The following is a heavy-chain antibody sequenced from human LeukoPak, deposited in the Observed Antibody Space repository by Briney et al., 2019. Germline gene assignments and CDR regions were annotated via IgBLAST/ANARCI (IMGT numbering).Heavy chain of an antibody. V-gene: IGHV3-20*04. CDR1: GFTFDDYG. CDR2: INWNGGST. J-gene: IGHJ6*03. CDR3: AREGGEQQLAYYYYYMDV. D-gene: IGHD6-13*01. Sequence: GGSLRLSCAASGFTFDDYGMSWVRQAPGKGLEWVSGINWNGGSTGYADSVKGRFTISRDNAKNSLYLQMNSLGAEDTALYYCAREGGEQQLAYYYYYMDVWGKGTTVTVSS.